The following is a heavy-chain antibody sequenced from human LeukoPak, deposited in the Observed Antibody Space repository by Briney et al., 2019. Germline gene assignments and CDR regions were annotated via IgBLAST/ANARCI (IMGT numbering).Heavy chain of an antibody. CDR3: ARAPSEVGGYYPEYLRH. D-gene: IGHD3-22*01. CDR1: GFTFSRYW. J-gene: IGHJ1*01. V-gene: IGHV3-74*01. CDR2: IKSDGKT. Sequence: GGSLRLSCEASGFTFSRYWMHWVGQAPGKGLVWVSRIKSDGKTNYADSVKGRFTISRDNAKNTVSLQMDSLRAEDTGVYYCARAPSEVGGYYPEYLRHWGQGTLVTVSS.